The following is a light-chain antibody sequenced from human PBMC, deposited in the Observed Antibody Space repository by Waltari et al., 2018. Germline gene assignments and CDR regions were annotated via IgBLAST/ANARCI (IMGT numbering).Light chain of an antibody. Sequence: DTQMTQSPSILSPSVGDTVTITCRASQTISDWLAWYQQKPEKAPKLLIYKASSLESGVPSRFSGSGSGTKFTLTISSLQPDDFATYYCQQYDRYPHTFGGGTKVEIK. CDR2: KAS. CDR1: QTISDW. V-gene: IGKV1-5*03. J-gene: IGKJ4*01. CDR3: QQYDRYPHT.